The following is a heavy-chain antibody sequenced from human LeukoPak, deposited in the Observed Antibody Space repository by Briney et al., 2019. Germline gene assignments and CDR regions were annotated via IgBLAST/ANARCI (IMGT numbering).Heavy chain of an antibody. Sequence: GGSLRLSCAASGFTFSSYGMHWVRQAPGKGLEWVAVISYDGSNKYYADSVKGRFTISRDNSKNTLYLQMNSLRAEDTAVYYCAKPYYYDSSGYSLDYWGQGTLVTVSS. V-gene: IGHV3-30*18. CDR3: AKPYYYDSSGYSLDY. CDR1: GFTFSSYG. D-gene: IGHD3-22*01. CDR2: ISYDGSNK. J-gene: IGHJ4*02.